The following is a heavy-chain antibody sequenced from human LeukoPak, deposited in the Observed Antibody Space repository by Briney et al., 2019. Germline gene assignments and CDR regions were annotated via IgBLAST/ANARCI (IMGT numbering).Heavy chain of an antibody. CDR3: ARRGRDGYSDPFDY. V-gene: IGHV4-39*01. CDR1: GGSISSSSYY. Sequence: PSETLSLTCTVSGGSISSSSYYWGWLPQPPGKGLEWLGSIYYSGSTYYNPSLKRRVTISVDTSKNQFSLKLSSVTAADTAVFYCARRGRDGYSDPFDYWGQGTLVTVSS. J-gene: IGHJ4*02. CDR2: IYYSGST. D-gene: IGHD5-24*01.